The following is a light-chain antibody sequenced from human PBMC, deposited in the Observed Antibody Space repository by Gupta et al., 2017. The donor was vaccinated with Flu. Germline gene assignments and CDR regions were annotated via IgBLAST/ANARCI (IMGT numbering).Light chain of an antibody. Sequence: SSLLAFVGDRGTITCRGSHRIRNYLGWYKQKPGKAPKLLIYAASSCQRGVPSRFGGSGCAKNLTLTISRRQQEDFAASYCQQNDSNPLLTFGHGTKVDIK. V-gene: IGKV1-39*01. J-gene: IGKJ1*01. CDR3: QQNDSNPLLT. CDR2: AAS. CDR1: HRIRNY.